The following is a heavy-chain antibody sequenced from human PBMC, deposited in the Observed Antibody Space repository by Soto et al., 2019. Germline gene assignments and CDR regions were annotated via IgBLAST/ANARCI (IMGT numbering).Heavy chain of an antibody. J-gene: IGHJ6*02. Sequence: PSETLSLTCTVAGGYISSGGYYWSWIRKHPGKGLERIGYIYYSGSTYYNPSLKSRVTISVDTSKNQFSLKLSSVTAADTAVYYCARAYFDWSSRSSYYYGMDVWGQGTTVTVSS. CDR3: ARAYFDWSSRSSYYYGMDV. V-gene: IGHV4-31*03. D-gene: IGHD3-9*01. CDR2: IYYSGST. CDR1: GGYISSGGYY.